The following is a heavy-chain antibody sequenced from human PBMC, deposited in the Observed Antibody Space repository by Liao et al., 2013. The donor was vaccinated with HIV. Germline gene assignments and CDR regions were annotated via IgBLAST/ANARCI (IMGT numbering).Heavy chain of an antibody. J-gene: IGHJ4*02. D-gene: IGHD2-21*01. CDR2: INHSGST. Sequence: QVQLQQWGAGLLKPSETLSLTCAVYGASLTGYYWSWIRQSPGKGLEWIGEINHSGSTIYNPSLKSRVTISVDTSKNQFSLKLSSVTAADTAVYYCARATLGYGGGDCFDYWGQGTLVTVSS. V-gene: IGHV4-34*01. CDR1: GASLTGYY. CDR3: ARATLGYGGGDCFDY.